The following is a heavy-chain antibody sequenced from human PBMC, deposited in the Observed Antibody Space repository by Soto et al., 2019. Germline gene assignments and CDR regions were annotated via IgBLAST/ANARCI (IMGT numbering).Heavy chain of an antibody. J-gene: IGHJ4*02. CDR2: INPGGDGT. D-gene: IGHD3-16*01. V-gene: IGHV1-46*03. Sequence: QVQLVQSGAEVKKPGASVQVSCKASGYSFSKYCMHWVRQAPGQGLEWMGRINPGGDGTDYAQKFQGRVTMTRDTSTSTVYLELSSLRSEDTAFYYCVGDGAATYTGFDYWGQGSLVTVSS. CDR1: GYSFSKYC. CDR3: VGDGAATYTGFDY.